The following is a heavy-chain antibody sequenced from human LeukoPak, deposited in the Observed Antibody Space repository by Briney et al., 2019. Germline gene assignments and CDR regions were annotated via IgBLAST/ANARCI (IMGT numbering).Heavy chain of an antibody. CDR2: ISGSGGST. V-gene: IGHV3-23*01. CDR3: AKVGGKRWELPYDY. Sequence: PGGSLRLSCAASGFTFSSYAMSWVRQAPGKGLEWVSAISGSGGSTYYADSVKGRFTISRDNSKNTLYLQMNSLRAEDTAVYYCAKVGGKRWELPYDYWGQGTLVTVSS. J-gene: IGHJ4*02. D-gene: IGHD1-26*01. CDR1: GFTFSSYA.